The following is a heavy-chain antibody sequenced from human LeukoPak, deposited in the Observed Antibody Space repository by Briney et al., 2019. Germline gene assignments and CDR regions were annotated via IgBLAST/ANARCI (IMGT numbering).Heavy chain of an antibody. CDR1: GFTFSSYA. CDR3: AKLSSSSLYFDP. Sequence: PGGSLRLSCAASGFTFSSYAKSWVRQAPGKGLEWVSAISGSGGSTYYADSVKGRFTISRDNSKNTLYLQMNSLRAEDTAVYYCAKLSSSSLYFDPWGQGTLVTVSS. CDR2: ISGSGGST. V-gene: IGHV3-23*01. J-gene: IGHJ5*02. D-gene: IGHD6-6*01.